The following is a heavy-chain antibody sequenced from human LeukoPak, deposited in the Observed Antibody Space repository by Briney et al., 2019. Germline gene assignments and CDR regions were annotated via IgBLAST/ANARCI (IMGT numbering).Heavy chain of an antibody. CDR2: IYYSGST. V-gene: IGHV4-61*01. D-gene: IGHD2-2*01. CDR3: ARMGCSSTSCWWFDP. Sequence: KPSETLSLTCTVSGGSVSSGSYYWSWIRQPPGKGLEWIGYIYYSGSTSYNPSLKGRVTISVDTSKNQFSLKLTSVTAADTAVYYCARMGCSSTSCWWFDPWGQGTLVTVSS. J-gene: IGHJ5*02. CDR1: GGSVSSGSYY.